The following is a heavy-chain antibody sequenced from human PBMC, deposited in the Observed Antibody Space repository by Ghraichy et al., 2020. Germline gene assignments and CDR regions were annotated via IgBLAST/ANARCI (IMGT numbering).Heavy chain of an antibody. CDR3: AKDHVGLQRGTDY. Sequence: GGSLRLSCAASGFTFSSYAMTWVRQAPGKGLEWVSAIDSSGTIAFHADSVKGRFTISRDNSRNTVYLQMNSLRAEDTAVYYCAKDHVGLQRGTDYWGPGALVTVFS. V-gene: IGHV3-23*01. D-gene: IGHD5-24*01. J-gene: IGHJ4*02. CDR1: GFTFSSYA. CDR2: IDSSGTIA.